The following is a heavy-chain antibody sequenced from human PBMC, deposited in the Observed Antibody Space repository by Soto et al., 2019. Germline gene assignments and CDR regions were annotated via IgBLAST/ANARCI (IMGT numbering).Heavy chain of an antibody. D-gene: IGHD4-17*01. Sequence: GGSLRLSCAASGFTFSSYGMHWVRQAPGKGLEWVAVISYDGSNKYYADSVKGRFTISRDNSKNTLYLQMNSLRAEDTAVYYCAKDTGRFSTTGYDYWGQGTLVTVSS. CDR1: GFTFSSYG. V-gene: IGHV3-30*18. J-gene: IGHJ4*02. CDR2: ISYDGSNK. CDR3: AKDTGRFSTTGYDY.